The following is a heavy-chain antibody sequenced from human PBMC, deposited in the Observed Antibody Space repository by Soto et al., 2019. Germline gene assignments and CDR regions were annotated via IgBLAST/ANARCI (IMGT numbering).Heavy chain of an antibody. CDR2: VYYGGST. CDR3: ARIQVDTYMIYWFDP. D-gene: IGHD5-18*01. Sequence: QVQLQESGPGLVRPSETLSLTCTVSGGSVSSGDYYWTWIRQPPGKGLEWIGSVYYGGSTNYHPSLKSRVSISVEPDRNQFSLRLSSVTAADTAVYYCARIQVDTYMIYWFDPWGQGILVTVSA. V-gene: IGHV4-61*08. J-gene: IGHJ5*02. CDR1: GGSVSSGDYY.